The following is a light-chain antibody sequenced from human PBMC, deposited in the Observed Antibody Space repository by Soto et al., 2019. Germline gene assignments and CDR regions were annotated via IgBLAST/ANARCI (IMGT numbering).Light chain of an antibody. CDR3: SSYTSSSTYV. V-gene: IGLV2-18*02. Sequence: QSALTQPPSVSGSPGQSVAISCTGTSSDVGNSNGVSWYQQPPGTAPKLMIYDVSNRPSGVPDRFSGSKSGNTASLTISGLQAEDEADYYRSSYTSSSTYVFGTGTKVTVL. J-gene: IGLJ1*01. CDR1: SSDVGNSNG. CDR2: DVS.